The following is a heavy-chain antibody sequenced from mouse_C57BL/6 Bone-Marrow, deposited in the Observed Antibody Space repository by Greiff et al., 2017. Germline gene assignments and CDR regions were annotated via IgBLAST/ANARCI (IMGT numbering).Heavy chain of an antibody. CDR2: IWRGGST. V-gene: IGHV2-5*01. CDR3: ARGSSWFAY. D-gene: IGHD1-1*01. Sequence: VHLVESGPGLVQPSQSLSITCTVSGFSLTSYGVHWVRQSPGKGLAWLGVIWRGGSTDYNAAFMSRLSITKDNSKSQVFFKMNSLQADDTAIYYCARGSSWFAYWGQGTLVTVSA. J-gene: IGHJ3*01. CDR1: GFSLTSYG.